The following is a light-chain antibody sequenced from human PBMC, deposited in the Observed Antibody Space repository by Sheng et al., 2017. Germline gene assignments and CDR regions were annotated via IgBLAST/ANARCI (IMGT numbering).Light chain of an antibody. CDR2: AAS. CDR1: QGISSW. J-gene: IGKJ2*01. V-gene: IGKV1-12*01. Sequence: DIQMTQSPSFVSASVGDRVTISCRASQGISSWLAWYQKKPGXAPRLLIYAASNLQSGVPXRFSGSGSGTDFTLTISSLQPEDFATYFCQQGSSFPHTFGQGTTLEI. CDR3: QQGSSFPHT.